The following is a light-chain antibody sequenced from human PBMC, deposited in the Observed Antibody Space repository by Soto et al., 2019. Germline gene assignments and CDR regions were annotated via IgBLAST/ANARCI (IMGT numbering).Light chain of an antibody. CDR3: QQYNTFWT. J-gene: IGKJ1*01. CDR1: QGISSY. CDR2: AAS. V-gene: IGKV1-8*01. Sequence: AIRMTQSPSSFSASTGDRVTITCRASQGISSYLAWYQQKPGKAPNLLIYAASTLQSGVPSRFSGSGSGTDFPLTISCLQSEDFATDYCQQYNTFWTFGPGTKVDIK.